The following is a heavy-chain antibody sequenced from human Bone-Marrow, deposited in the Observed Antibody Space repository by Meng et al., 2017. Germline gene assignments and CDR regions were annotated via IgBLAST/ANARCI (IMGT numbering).Heavy chain of an antibody. CDR2: INSDGSST. CDR1: GFTFSSYW. V-gene: IGHV3-74*01. J-gene: IGHJ6*02. CDR3: ARSTYYYGSGSYFLLSSYYYYGMDV. D-gene: IGHD3-10*01. Sequence: GESLKISCAASGFTFSSYWMHWVRQAPGKGLVWVSRINSDGSSTSYADSVKGRFTISRDNAKNTLYLQMNSLRAEDTAVYYCARSTYYYGSGSYFLLSSYYYYGMDVWGQGTTVTVSS.